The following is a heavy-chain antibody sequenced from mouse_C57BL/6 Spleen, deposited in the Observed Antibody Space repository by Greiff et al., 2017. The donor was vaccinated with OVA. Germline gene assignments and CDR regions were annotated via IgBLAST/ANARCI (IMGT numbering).Heavy chain of an antibody. V-gene: IGHV5-16*01. CDR3: ARDGDYYGSSLFDY. CDR1: GFTFSDYY. CDR2: INYDGSST. D-gene: IGHD1-1*01. J-gene: IGHJ2*01. Sequence: EVKLMESEGGLVQPGSSMKLSCTASGFTFSDYYMAWVRQVPEKGLEWVANINYDGSSTYYLDSLKSRFIISRDNAKNILYLQMSSLKSEDTATYYCARDGDYYGSSLFDYWGQGTTLTVSS.